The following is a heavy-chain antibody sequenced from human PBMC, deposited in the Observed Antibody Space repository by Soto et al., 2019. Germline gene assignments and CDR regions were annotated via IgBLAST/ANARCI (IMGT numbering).Heavy chain of an antibody. CDR2: VYHTGST. V-gene: IGHV4-4*02. Sequence: QVQLQQSGPRLARPSGTLSLTCVVSGGSISSTNWWTWVRQTPGKGLEWIGEVYHTGSTKYNPSLKNRVTISLXXXNXXFSLNLQSVTAADTAVYYCATLPPRIVVVVLPIPSWGQGTLVTVSS. CDR1: GGSISSTNW. D-gene: IGHD2-15*01. J-gene: IGHJ4*02. CDR3: ATLPPRIVVVVLPIPS.